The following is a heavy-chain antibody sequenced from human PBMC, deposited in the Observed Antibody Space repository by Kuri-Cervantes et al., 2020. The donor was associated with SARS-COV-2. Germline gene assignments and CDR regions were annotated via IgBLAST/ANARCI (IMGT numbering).Heavy chain of an antibody. J-gene: IGHJ4*02. CDR2: IYYSGST. Sequence: ESLKISCTVSGGSISSSSYYWGWIRQPPGKGLEWIGSIYYSGSTYYNPSLKSRVTISVDTSKNQFSLKLKSMTAADTAVYYCASSIYCSSTSCYTYGHFDYWDQGTLVTVSS. CDR1: GGSISSSSYY. V-gene: IGHV4-39*01. D-gene: IGHD2-2*02. CDR3: ASSIYCSSTSCYTYGHFDY.